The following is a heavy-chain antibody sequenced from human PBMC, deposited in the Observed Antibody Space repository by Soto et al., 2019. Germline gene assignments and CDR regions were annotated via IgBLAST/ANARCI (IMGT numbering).Heavy chain of an antibody. Sequence: QVQLVESGGGVVQPGRSLRLSCVASGFTFSTTGMHWVRQVPGKGLEWVAMISHDGGATYYADSVKGRFTISRDTSKSTLYLQMNSLRPEDTAVYHCAKALYGAGWYNYFDPWGQGTLVTVSS. D-gene: IGHD6-19*01. CDR2: ISHDGGAT. V-gene: IGHV3-30*18. CDR3: AKALYGAGWYNYFDP. CDR1: GFTFSTTG. J-gene: IGHJ5*02.